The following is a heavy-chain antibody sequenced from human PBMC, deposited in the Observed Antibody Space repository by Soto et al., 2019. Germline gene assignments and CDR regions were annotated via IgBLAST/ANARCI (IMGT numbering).Heavy chain of an antibody. D-gene: IGHD7-27*01. J-gene: IGHJ2*01. Sequence: EVQLLESGGGLVQPGGSLRLSCAASGFTFSSYAMSWVRQAPGKGLEWVSVISGSGGSTYYADSVKGRFTISRDNSKNTRYLPMNGLRAEDTAVYYCAKRIWGGWYFDLWGRGTLVTVSS. CDR2: ISGSGGST. V-gene: IGHV3-23*01. CDR1: GFTFSSYA. CDR3: AKRIWGGWYFDL.